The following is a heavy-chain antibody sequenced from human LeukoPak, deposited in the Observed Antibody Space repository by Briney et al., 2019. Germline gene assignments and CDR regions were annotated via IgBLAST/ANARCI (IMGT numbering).Heavy chain of an antibody. CDR3: ARDTFKDESYSGWFDP. J-gene: IGHJ5*02. CDR1: GGAISGSSYY. CDR2: IYYSGST. D-gene: IGHD1-26*01. Sequence: PSETLSLTCTVSGGAISGSSYYWGWIRQPPGKGLEWIGSIYYSGSTYYNPSLKSRVTISVDTSKNQFSLKLSSVTAADTAVYYCARDTFKDESYSGWFDPWGQGTLVTVSS. V-gene: IGHV4-39*07.